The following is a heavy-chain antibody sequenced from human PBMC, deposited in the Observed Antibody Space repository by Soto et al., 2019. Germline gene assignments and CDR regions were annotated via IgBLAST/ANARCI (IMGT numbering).Heavy chain of an antibody. CDR1: GFTFGDYA. V-gene: IGHV3-49*03. CDR2: IRSKAYGGTT. D-gene: IGHD3-22*01. CDR3: TRDSSPDSSGYYYDY. Sequence: LRLSCTASGFTFGDYAMSWFRQAPGKGLEWVGFIRSKAYGGTTEYAASVKGRFTISRDDSKSIAYLQMNSLKTEDTAVYYCTRDSSPDSSGYYYDYWGQGTLVTVSS. J-gene: IGHJ4*02.